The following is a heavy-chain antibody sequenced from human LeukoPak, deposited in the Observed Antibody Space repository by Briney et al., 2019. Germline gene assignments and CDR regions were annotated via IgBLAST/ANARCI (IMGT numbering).Heavy chain of an antibody. D-gene: IGHD6-13*01. CDR2: IYPSDSKI. CDR3: ARHRSVAAAPDY. V-gene: IGHV5-51*01. Sequence: GESLKISCKASGYSFTSFWIAWVRETPGKGLEWMGIIYPSDSKIRYSPSFQGQVTISADKSISTAYVQWSSLKASDTAMYYCARHRSVAAAPDYWGQGTLVTVSS. CDR1: GYSFTSFW. J-gene: IGHJ4*02.